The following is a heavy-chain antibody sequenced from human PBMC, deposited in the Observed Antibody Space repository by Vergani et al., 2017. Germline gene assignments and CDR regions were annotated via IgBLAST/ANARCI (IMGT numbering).Heavy chain of an antibody. Sequence: EVQLLESGGGLVQPGGSLRLSCAASGFTFSSYAMSWVRQAPGKGLEWVSAISGSGGSTYYADSVKGRFTISRDNSKNTLYLQMNSLRAEDTAVYYCAKVEGDILTGYHIAYIDYWGQGTLVTVSS. J-gene: IGHJ4*02. CDR2: ISGSGGST. D-gene: IGHD3-9*01. CDR3: AKVEGDILTGYHIAYIDY. CDR1: GFTFSSYA. V-gene: IGHV3-23*01.